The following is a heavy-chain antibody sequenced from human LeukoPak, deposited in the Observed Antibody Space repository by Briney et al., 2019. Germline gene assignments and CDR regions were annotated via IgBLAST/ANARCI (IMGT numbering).Heavy chain of an antibody. CDR1: GFTFSSYC. J-gene: IGHJ4*02. CDR3: ARASWNRRDFDY. D-gene: IGHD1-1*01. V-gene: IGHV3-74*01. CDR2: INSDGSST. Sequence: GVSLRLFCAASGFTFSSYCMHWVRQAPGKGLVWVSRINSDGSSTSYADSVKGRFTISRDNAKNTLYLQMNSLRAEDTAVYYCARASWNRRDFDYWGQGTLVTVSS.